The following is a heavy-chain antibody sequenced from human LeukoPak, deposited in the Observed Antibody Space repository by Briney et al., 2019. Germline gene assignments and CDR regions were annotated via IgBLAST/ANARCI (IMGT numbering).Heavy chain of an antibody. CDR3: AKRINWNVDY. CDR2: IYPGDSDT. V-gene: IGHV5-51*01. Sequence: GESLKIPCKGSGYSFTSHWIGWVRQIPGKGLEWMGIIYPGDSDTRYSPSFQGQVTISADKSISTAYLQWNSLKASDTAMYYCAKRINWNVDYWGQGTLVTVSS. D-gene: IGHD1-1*01. J-gene: IGHJ4*02. CDR1: GYSFTSHW.